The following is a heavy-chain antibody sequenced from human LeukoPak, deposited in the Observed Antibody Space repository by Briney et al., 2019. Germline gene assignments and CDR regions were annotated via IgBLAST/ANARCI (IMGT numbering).Heavy chain of an antibody. J-gene: IGHJ6*03. D-gene: IGHD6-13*01. V-gene: IGHV3-7*03. CDR3: ARAPIAAAGTISRYYYYYYMDV. Sequence: GGSLRLSCAASGFTFRNYWMSWVRQAPGKGLEWVANIKFDGSDNFYVDSVKGRFTISRDNAKNLLYLQMSSLRSEDTAVYYCARAPIAAAGTISRYYYYYYMDVWGKGTTVTVSS. CDR1: GFTFRNYW. CDR2: IKFDGSDN.